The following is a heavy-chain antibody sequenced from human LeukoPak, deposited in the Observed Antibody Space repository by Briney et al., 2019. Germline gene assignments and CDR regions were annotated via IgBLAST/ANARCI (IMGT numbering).Heavy chain of an antibody. CDR2: IYYSGST. CDR1: GGSISSYY. CDR3: ARGYDSSGYYYFHWYFDL. V-gene: IGHV4-59*01. J-gene: IGHJ2*01. D-gene: IGHD3-22*01. Sequence: SETLSLTCTVSGGSISSYYWSWIRQPPGKGLEWIGDIYYSGSTNYNPSLKSRVTISVDTSKNQFSLKLSSVTAADTAVYYCARGYDSSGYYYFHWYFDLWGRGTLVTVSS.